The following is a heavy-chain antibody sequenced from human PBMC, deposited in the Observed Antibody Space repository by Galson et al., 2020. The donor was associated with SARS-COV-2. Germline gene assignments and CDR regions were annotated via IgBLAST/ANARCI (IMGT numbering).Heavy chain of an antibody. J-gene: IGHJ4*02. CDR1: EFAFSNSW. CDR3: AGALAI. V-gene: IGHV3-74*01. CDR2: TNRDGIII. Sequence: GGPLRPSCTAPEFAFSNSWTPWFPQTPGKGLEWVSRTNRDGIIITYADSVKARFTNSRDNPKNTPYLQMNSLRSEDTALYYCAGALAIWGQGTLVTVSS.